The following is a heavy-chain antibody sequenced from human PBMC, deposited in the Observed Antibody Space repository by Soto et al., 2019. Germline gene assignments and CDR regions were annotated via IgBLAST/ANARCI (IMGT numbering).Heavy chain of an antibody. CDR2: INGNT. CDR1: GYTFNTHA. V-gene: IGHV1-3*01. Sequence: ASVKVSCKTSGYTFNTHAMHWVRQAPGQRLEWMGWINGNTRYSQKFQGRVTITRDTSASTVYMELSSLKSEDTALYYCARDRGDYSAFGIWGQGTMVTVSS. J-gene: IGHJ3*02. D-gene: IGHD4-17*01. CDR3: ARDRGDYSAFGI.